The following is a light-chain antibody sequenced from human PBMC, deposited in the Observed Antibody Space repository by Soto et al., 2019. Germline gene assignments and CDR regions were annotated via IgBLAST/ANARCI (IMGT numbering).Light chain of an antibody. CDR1: QSINSC. CDR3: QQYNAYSPT. CDR2: DAS. Sequence: DIQMTQSPSTLSASVGDRVTINCRASQSINSCLAWYQQKPGNAPKLLIYDASSLKSGVPSRFSGSGSGTEFTLTISSLQTDDFATYYYQQYNAYSPTFGQGTQVEIK. J-gene: IGKJ1*01. V-gene: IGKV1-5*01.